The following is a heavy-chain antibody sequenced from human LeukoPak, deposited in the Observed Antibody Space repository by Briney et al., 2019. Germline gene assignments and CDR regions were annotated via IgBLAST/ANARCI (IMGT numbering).Heavy chain of an antibody. D-gene: IGHD2-21*01. Sequence: PSQTLSLTCTVSGGSISSGSYYWSWIRQPAGKGLEWIGRIYTSGSTNYNPSLKSRVTISVDTSKNQFSLKLSPVTAADTAVYYCARDAHCGGDCYSFDYWGQGTLVTVSS. CDR2: IYTSGST. J-gene: IGHJ4*02. V-gene: IGHV4-61*02. CDR1: GGSISSGSYY. CDR3: ARDAHCGGDCYSFDY.